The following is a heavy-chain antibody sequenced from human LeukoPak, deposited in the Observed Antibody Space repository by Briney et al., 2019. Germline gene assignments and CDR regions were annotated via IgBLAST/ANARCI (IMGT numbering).Heavy chain of an antibody. CDR3: ARALLLTLVAFDI. Sequence: GGSLRLSCAASGFTFSNYWMSWLRQAPGKGLEWVANIKQDGSEKYYVDSVKGRFTISRDNAKNSLYLQMNSLRAEDTAVYYCARALLLTLVAFDIWGQGTMVTVSS. V-gene: IGHV3-7*01. D-gene: IGHD6-6*01. CDR2: IKQDGSEK. J-gene: IGHJ3*02. CDR1: GFTFSNYW.